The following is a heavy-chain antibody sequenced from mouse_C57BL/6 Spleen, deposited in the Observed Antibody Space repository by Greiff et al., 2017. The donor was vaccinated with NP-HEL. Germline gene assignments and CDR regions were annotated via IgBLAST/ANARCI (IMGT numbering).Heavy chain of an antibody. CDR2: INPGSGGT. V-gene: IGHV1-54*01. CDR1: GYAFTNYL. Sequence: VKLQESGAELVRPGTSVKVSCKASGYAFTNYLIEWVKQRPGQGLEWIGVINPGSGGTNYNEKFKGKAKLTADKSSSTAYMQLSSLTSEDSAVYFCARMTAQATLYAMDYWGQGTSVTVSS. CDR3: ARMTAQATLYAMDY. J-gene: IGHJ4*01. D-gene: IGHD3-2*02.